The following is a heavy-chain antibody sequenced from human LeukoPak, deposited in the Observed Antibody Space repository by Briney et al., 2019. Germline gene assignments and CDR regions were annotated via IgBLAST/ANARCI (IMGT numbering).Heavy chain of an antibody. CDR3: AGYGGNSRAAFDI. CDR1: GGSISSYY. Sequence: SETLSLTCTVSGGSISSYYWSWIRQPPGKGLEWIGYIYYSGSTNYNPSLKSRVTISVDTTKNQFSLKLSSVTAADTAVYYCAGYGGNSRAAFDIWGQGTMVTVSS. V-gene: IGHV4-59*08. J-gene: IGHJ3*02. CDR2: IYYSGST. D-gene: IGHD4-23*01.